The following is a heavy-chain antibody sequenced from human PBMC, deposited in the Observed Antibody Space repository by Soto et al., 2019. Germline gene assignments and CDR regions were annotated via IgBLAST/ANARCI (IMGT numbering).Heavy chain of an antibody. D-gene: IGHD1-7*01. V-gene: IGHV3-74*01. Sequence: EVQLVESGGGLVQPGGSLRLSCAASGFTFSTYWMHWVRQPPGKGLVWVSRINNDGSNTAYADSVNSRFTISRDNAQSTLYLQTNRLRAEDTAVYYCARDPMIGTTGYGLEVWGQGTTVSVSS. J-gene: IGHJ6*02. CDR3: ARDPMIGTTGYGLEV. CDR1: GFTFSTYW. CDR2: INNDGSNT.